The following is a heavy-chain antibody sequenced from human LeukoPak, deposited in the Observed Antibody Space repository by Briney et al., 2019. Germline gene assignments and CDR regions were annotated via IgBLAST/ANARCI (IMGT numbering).Heavy chain of an antibody. D-gene: IGHD6-13*01. V-gene: IGHV3-30*02. CDR1: GFTFSSYG. CDR3: AKAWYSSSRAALDY. CDR2: IRYDGSNK. J-gene: IGHJ4*02. Sequence: PGGSLRLSCAASGFTFSSYGMHWVRQAPGKGLEWVAFIRYDGSNKYYADSVKGRFTISRDNSKNTLYLQMNSLRAEDTAVYYCAKAWYSSSRAALDYWGQGTLVTVSS.